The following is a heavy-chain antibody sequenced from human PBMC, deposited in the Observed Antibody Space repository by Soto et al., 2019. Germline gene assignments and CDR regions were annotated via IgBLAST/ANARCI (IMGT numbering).Heavy chain of an antibody. Sequence: SETLSLTCTVSGGSISSYDGSWIRQPPGKGLEWIGYIYYSGSTNYNPSLKSRVTISVDTPKNQFSLKLSSVTAADTAVYYCASTLKGDILTGYYQRYYYYYMDVWGKGTTVTVSS. J-gene: IGHJ6*03. V-gene: IGHV4-59*12. CDR1: GGSISSYD. CDR3: ASTLKGDILTGYYQRYYYYYMDV. D-gene: IGHD3-9*01. CDR2: IYYSGST.